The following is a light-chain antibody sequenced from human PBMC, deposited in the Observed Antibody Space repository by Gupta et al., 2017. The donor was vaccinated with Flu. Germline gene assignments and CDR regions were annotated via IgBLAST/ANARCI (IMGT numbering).Light chain of an antibody. CDR3: MVSNSSVVV. CDR1: NIGTY. J-gene: IGLJ2*01. Sequence: NIGTYIYWYQQKPGSPPQYLRRYKSDSDKQQGSGVTSHFSGSKDASASAGILLISGVQSEDEADYFCMVSNSSVVVFGGGTRLTVL. V-gene: IGLV5-45*01. CDR2: YKSDSDK.